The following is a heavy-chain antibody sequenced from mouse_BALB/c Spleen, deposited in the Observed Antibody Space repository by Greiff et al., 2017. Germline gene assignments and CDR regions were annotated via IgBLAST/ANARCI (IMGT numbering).Heavy chain of an antibody. Sequence: EVQVVESGGGLVKPGGSLKLSCAASGFTFSDYYMYWVRQTPEKRLEWVATISDGGSYTYYPDSVKGRFTISRDNAKNNLYLQMSSLKSEDTAMYYCARHRTDFDYWGQGTTLTVSS. CDR1: GFTFSDYY. V-gene: IGHV5-4*02. CDR3: ARHRTDFDY. J-gene: IGHJ2*01. CDR2: ISDGGSYT.